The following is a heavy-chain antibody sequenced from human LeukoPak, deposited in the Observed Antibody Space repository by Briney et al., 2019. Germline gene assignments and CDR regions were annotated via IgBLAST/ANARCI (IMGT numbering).Heavy chain of an antibody. Sequence: SETLSLTCTVSGGSISTYYWGWLRQPPGKGLEWIGSIYYSGSTYYNPSLKSRVTISVDTSKNQFSLKLISVTAADTAVYYCARDSGTTGEVKFDPWGQGTLVTVSS. J-gene: IGHJ5*02. D-gene: IGHD3-10*01. CDR2: IYYSGST. V-gene: IGHV4-39*07. CDR3: ARDSGTTGEVKFDP. CDR1: GGSISTYY.